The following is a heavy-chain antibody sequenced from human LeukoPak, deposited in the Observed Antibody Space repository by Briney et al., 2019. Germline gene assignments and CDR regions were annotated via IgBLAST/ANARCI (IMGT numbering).Heavy chain of an antibody. CDR1: GFTFSSYA. Sequence: QPGGSLRLSCAASGFTFSSYAMSWVRQAPGKGLEWGSAISGSGGSSYYADSVKGRFTISRHNSKNRLYLQMNSLGAEDTAVYYCAKHKGYDSSGYYSGGGFDYWGQGTLVTVSS. CDR2: ISGSGGSS. CDR3: AKHKGYDSSGYYSGGGFDY. D-gene: IGHD3-22*01. V-gene: IGHV3-23*01. J-gene: IGHJ4*02.